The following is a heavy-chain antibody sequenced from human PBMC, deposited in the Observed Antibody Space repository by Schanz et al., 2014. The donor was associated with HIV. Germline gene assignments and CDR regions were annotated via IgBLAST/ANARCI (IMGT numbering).Heavy chain of an antibody. CDR1: GFTFRDYY. D-gene: IGHD2-2*01. J-gene: IGHJ3*02. CDR3: ARDVAGCSGTSCYSDAFDI. CDR2: ISSSGSTI. V-gene: IGHV3-11*04. Sequence: QVQLVESGGGLVKPGGSLRLSCAASGFTFRDYYMSWIRQAPGKGLEWVAYISSSGSTIYYADSVKGRFTISRDNAKNSLYLQMNSLRAEDTAVYFCARDVAGCSGTSCYSDAFDIWGQGTLVTVSS.